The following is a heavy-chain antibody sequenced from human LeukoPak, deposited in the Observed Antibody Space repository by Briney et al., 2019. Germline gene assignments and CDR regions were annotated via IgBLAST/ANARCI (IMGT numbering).Heavy chain of an antibody. CDR2: ISPYNTNT. J-gene: IGHJ3*02. Sequence: ASVKVSCKASGYTFRSYGISWVRQAPGQGLEWMGWISPYNTNTNNAQNLQGRVTMTTDTSTSTAYMELSSLRSEDTAVYYCARELGYCSSTSCYLGAFDIWGQGTMVTVSS. V-gene: IGHV1-18*01. CDR3: ARELGYCSSTSCYLGAFDI. CDR1: GYTFRSYG. D-gene: IGHD2-2*01.